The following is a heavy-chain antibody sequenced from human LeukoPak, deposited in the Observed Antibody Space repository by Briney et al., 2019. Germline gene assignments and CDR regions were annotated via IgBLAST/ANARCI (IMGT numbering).Heavy chain of an antibody. V-gene: IGHV3-48*03. CDR1: GFTFSSYE. J-gene: IGHJ4*02. Sequence: GGSLRLSCAASGFTFSSYEMTWVRQAPGKGLEWVSYISSSGSTIYYADSVKGRFTISRDNAKNSLYLQMNSLRAEDTAVYYCARDLWDFWSGFDYWGQGPLVTVSS. CDR3: ARDLWDFWSGFDY. D-gene: IGHD3-3*01. CDR2: ISSSGSTI.